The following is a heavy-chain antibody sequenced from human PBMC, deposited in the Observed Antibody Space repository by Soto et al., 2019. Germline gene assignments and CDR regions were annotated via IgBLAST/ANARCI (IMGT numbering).Heavy chain of an antibody. V-gene: IGHV4-59*01. Sequence: SETLSLTCTVSGGSISSYYWSWIRQPPGKGLEWIGYIYYSVSTNYNPSLKSRVTISVDTSKNQFSLKLSSVTAADTAVYYCARAFALAARQGLLFDPWGQGTLVTVTS. CDR3: ARAFALAARQGLLFDP. CDR1: GGSISSYY. D-gene: IGHD6-6*01. CDR2: IYYSVST. J-gene: IGHJ5*02.